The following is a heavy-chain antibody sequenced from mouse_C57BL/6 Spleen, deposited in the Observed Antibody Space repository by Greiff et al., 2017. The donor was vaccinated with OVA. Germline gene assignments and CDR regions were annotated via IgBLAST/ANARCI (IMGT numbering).Heavy chain of an antibody. J-gene: IGHJ2*01. CDR1: GYTFTSYW. Sequence: QVQLQQPGAELVMPGASVKLSCKASGYTFTSYWMHWVKQRPGQGLEWIGEIDPSDSYTNYNQKFKGKTTLTVDKSSSTAYMQLSSLTSEDSAVDYYARGDYESYYFEDWGPGTTVTVS. CDR3: ARGDYESYYFED. V-gene: IGHV1-69*01. CDR2: IDPSDSYT. D-gene: IGHD2-4*01.